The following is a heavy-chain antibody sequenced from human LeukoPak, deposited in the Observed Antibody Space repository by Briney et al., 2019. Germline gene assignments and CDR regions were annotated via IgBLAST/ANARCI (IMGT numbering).Heavy chain of an antibody. V-gene: IGHV4-38-2*01. D-gene: IGHD3-3*01. CDR1: GYSISSDYC. J-gene: IGHJ4*02. CDR2: IYHSGST. Sequence: SETLSLTCAVSGYSISSDYCWGWIRQPPRKRLEWIGSIYHSGSTYYNPSLQSRVTISVDTSKNQFSLKVSSVTAADTAVYYCANYYDLWSGPRDWGQGTLVTVSS. CDR3: ANYYDLWSGPRD.